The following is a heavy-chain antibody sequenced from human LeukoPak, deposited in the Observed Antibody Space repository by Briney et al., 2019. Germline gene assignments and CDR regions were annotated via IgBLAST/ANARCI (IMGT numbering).Heavy chain of an antibody. V-gene: IGHV4-4*02. CDR2: IYQSGST. J-gene: IGHJ6*04. Sequence: SETLSLTCAVSGGSISSSNWWSWVRQPPGKGLEWIGEIYQSGSTNYNPSLKSRVTISVDKSKNQFSLKLSSVTAADTAVYYCARAVLLWFGEPETMDVWGKGTTVTVSS. CDR3: ARAVLLWFGEPETMDV. CDR1: GGSISSSNW. D-gene: IGHD3-10*01.